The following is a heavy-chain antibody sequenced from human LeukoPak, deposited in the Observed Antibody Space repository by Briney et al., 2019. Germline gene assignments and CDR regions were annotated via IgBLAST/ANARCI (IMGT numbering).Heavy chain of an antibody. J-gene: IGHJ5*02. CDR3: VRDLGHFDP. Sequence: SQTLSLTCAISGDSVPSNSVAWNWIRQSPSRGLEWLGRTYYRSKWYSDYAVSVQSRITINPDTSKNQFSLQLNSVTPEDTAVYYCVRDLGHFDPWGQGTLVTVSS. V-gene: IGHV6-1*01. CDR1: GDSVPSNSVA. D-gene: IGHD7-27*01. CDR2: TYYRSKWYS.